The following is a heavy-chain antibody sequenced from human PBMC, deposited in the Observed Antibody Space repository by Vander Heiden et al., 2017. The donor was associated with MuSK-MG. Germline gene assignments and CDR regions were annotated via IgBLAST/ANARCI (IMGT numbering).Heavy chain of an antibody. CDR1: GGSISSYY. D-gene: IGHD5-12*01. J-gene: IGHJ4*02. V-gene: IGHV4-59*01. CDR3: ARAPSGYETDY. CDR2: IYYSGST. Sequence: QVQLQESAPGLVKPSETLSLTCTVSGGSISSYYWSWIRQPPGKGLEWIGYIYYSGSTNYNPSLKSRVTISVDTSKNQFSMKLRSVTAADTAVYYGARAPSGYETDYWGQGTLVTVSS.